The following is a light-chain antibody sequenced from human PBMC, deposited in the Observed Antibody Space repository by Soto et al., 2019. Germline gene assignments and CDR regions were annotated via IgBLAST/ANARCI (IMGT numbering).Light chain of an antibody. CDR3: VAWDDSLSGYV. Sequence: QSVLTQPPSASGTPGQRVIISCSGSSSNIGSDYLSCYQQLPAMAPNLLINKNNQKPSGGPDRFCGSKAGTAASLAISGLPSEDDAYYYCVAWDDSLSGYVFGTGTKLTVL. CDR2: KNN. J-gene: IGLJ1*01. V-gene: IGLV1-47*01. CDR1: SSNIGSDY.